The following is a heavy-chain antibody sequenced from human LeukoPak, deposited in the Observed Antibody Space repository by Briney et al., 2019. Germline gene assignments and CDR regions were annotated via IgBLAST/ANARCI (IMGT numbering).Heavy chain of an antibody. Sequence: SETLSLTCTVSGYSISSGYYWGWIRQPPGKGLEWIGSIYHSGSTYYNPSLKSRVTISVDTSKNQFSLKLSSVTAADTAVYYCARDYYYGSGSYYNTPDAFDIWGQGTMVTVSS. CDR3: ARDYYYGSGSYYNTPDAFDI. CDR2: IYHSGST. V-gene: IGHV4-38-2*02. CDR1: GYSISSGYY. D-gene: IGHD3-10*01. J-gene: IGHJ3*02.